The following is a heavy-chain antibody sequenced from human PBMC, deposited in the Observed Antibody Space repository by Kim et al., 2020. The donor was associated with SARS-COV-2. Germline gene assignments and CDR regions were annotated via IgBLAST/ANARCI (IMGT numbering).Heavy chain of an antibody. CDR3: ARWIAVASYYFDY. CDR1: GGSFSGYY. CDR2: INHSGST. J-gene: IGHJ4*02. D-gene: IGHD6-19*01. V-gene: IGHV4-34*01. Sequence: SETLSLTCAVYGGSFSGYYWSWIRQHPGKGLEWIGEINHSGSTNYNPSLKSRVTISVDTSKNQFSLKLSSVTAADTAVYYCARWIAVASYYFDYWGQGTLVTVSS.